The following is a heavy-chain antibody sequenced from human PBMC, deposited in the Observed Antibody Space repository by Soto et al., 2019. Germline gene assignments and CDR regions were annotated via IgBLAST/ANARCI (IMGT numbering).Heavy chain of an antibody. D-gene: IGHD5-12*01. J-gene: IGHJ3*02. Sequence: PSETLSLTCTVSGGSISSSSYYWGWIRQPPGKGLEWIGSIYYSGSTHYNPPLKSRVTISVDTSKNQFSLKVTSVTAADTAVYFCARPGGYDYAFDIWGQGTMVTVSS. CDR1: GGSISSSSYY. CDR3: ARPGGYDYAFDI. CDR2: IYYSGST. V-gene: IGHV4-39*01.